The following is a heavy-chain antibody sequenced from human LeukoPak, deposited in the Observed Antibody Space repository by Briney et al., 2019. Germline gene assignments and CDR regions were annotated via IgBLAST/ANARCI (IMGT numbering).Heavy chain of an antibody. CDR1: GFTFSDYY. J-gene: IGHJ4*02. CDR2: ICDSGRTI. D-gene: IGHD3-22*01. Sequence: GGSLRLSRAASGFTFSDYYMSWIRQAPGKGLEWVSYICDSGRTIYYADSVKGRFTISRDNAKNSVYLQMNNLGAEDTAVYYCARDRLGDYDHSGYYDKWGQGTLVTVPS. V-gene: IGHV3-11*01. CDR3: ARDRLGDYDHSGYYDK.